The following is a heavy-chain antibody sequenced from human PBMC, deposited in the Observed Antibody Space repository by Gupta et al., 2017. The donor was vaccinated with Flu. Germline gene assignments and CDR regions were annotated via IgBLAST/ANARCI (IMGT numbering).Heavy chain of an antibody. Sequence: AMHWVRQIPGKGLEWASGISWSSADIGYADSVKGRFTISRDNAKNSVYLQMNSLRPEDTALYHCAKDRGGVCCNEFNWFDPWGLGTLVTVSS. J-gene: IGHJ5*02. CDR2: ISWSSADI. CDR1: A. V-gene: IGHV3-9*01. CDR3: AKDRGGVCCNEFNWFDP. D-gene: IGHD2-21*01.